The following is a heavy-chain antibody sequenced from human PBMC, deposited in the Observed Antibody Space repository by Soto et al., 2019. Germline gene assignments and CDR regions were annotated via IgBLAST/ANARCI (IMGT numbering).Heavy chain of an antibody. D-gene: IGHD1-26*01. CDR1: GYSFTSYW. V-gene: IGHV5-51*01. J-gene: IGHJ6*02. CDR3: ARRGTTPYYYYGMDV. Sequence: EESLKDSCKGSGYSFTSYWIGWVRQMPGKGLEWMGIIYPGDSDTRYSPSFQGQVTISADKSISTAYLQWSSLKASDTAMYYCARRGTTPYYYYGMDVWGQGTTVTVSS. CDR2: IYPGDSDT.